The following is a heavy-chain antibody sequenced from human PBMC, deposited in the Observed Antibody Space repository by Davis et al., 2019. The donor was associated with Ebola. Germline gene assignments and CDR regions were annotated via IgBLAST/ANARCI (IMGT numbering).Heavy chain of an antibody. CDR3: ARGHSGSYDY. D-gene: IGHD1-26*01. Sequence: ASVKVSCKASGYRFLSYAISWLRQAPGQGLEWMGWITTYNGNTDYSKKVQGRVTMTTDTSTSTAYMELNSLTSDDTAFYYCARGHSGSYDYWGQGTLVTVSS. V-gene: IGHV1-18*01. CDR1: GYRFLSYA. CDR2: ITTYNGNT. J-gene: IGHJ4*02.